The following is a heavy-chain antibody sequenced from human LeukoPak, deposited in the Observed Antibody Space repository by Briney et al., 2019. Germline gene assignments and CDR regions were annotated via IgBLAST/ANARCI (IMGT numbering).Heavy chain of an antibody. CDR1: GFTFSSYS. V-gene: IGHV3-48*01. CDR2: ISSGSGTI. CDR3: AKVTGELLADYYYGMDV. D-gene: IGHD1-26*01. Sequence: GGSLRLSCAASGFTFSSYSMNWVRQAPGKGLEWVSKISSGSGTIYYADSVKGRFTISRDNAKNSLYLQMNSLRAEDTAVYYCAKVTGELLADYYYGMDVWGQGTTVTVSS. J-gene: IGHJ6*02.